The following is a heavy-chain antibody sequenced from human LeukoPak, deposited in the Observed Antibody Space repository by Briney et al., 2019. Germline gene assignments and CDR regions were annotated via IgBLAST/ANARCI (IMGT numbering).Heavy chain of an antibody. V-gene: IGHV3-30*18. D-gene: IGHD6-19*01. CDR2: VSYDGNDY. CDR1: GFTFSGYA. CDR3: AKPSGDTGWYGLFEY. Sequence: GGSLRLSCAASGFTFSGYAMNWVRQAPGKGLEWVAVVSYDGNDYYYADSVKGRFTISRDNSKNTLYLQMNSLRAEDTAVYYCAKPSGDTGWYGLFEYWGQGTLVTVSS. J-gene: IGHJ4*02.